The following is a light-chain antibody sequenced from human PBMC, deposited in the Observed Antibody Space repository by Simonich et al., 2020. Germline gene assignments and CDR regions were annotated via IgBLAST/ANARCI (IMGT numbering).Light chain of an antibody. CDR2: DVS. CDR1: RRDVGDYNY. Sequence: QSALTQPASGSGSPGQSITISCTGTRRDVGDYNYVSWYQQTPGKAPKLMIYDVSKRPSGVSNLFSGSKSGNTASLTISGLQAEDEADYYCSSYTSSSTWVFGGGTKLTVL. J-gene: IGLJ3*02. V-gene: IGLV2-14*01. CDR3: SSYTSSSTWV.